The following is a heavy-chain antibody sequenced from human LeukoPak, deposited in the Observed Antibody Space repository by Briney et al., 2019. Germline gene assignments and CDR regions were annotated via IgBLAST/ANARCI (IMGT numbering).Heavy chain of an antibody. CDR3: ARDSAITGTGNWFDP. CDR2: ISAYNGNT. D-gene: IGHD1-7*01. Sequence: GASVKVSCKASGYTFTSYGISWVRQAPGQGLEWMGWISAYNGNTNYAQKLQGRVTMTTDTSTSTAYMELRSLRSDDTAVYYCARDSAITGTGNWFDPWGQGTLVTVSP. CDR1: GYTFTSYG. V-gene: IGHV1-18*01. J-gene: IGHJ5*02.